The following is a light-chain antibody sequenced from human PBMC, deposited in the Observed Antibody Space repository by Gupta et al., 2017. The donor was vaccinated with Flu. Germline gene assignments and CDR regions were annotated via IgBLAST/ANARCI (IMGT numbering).Light chain of an antibody. CDR3: LLAYPHTRG. CDR1: TGPVTSGHY. Sequence: QAVVTQEPSLTVSPGGTVTLTCGSNTGPVTSGHYVYWFQQKPGQVPRTRMYDTWNKHSWTPARFSGSLHGDKAALTLSGAQPEDEAADYCLLAYPHTRGFGGGTKLTVL. V-gene: IGLV7-46*01. CDR2: DTW. J-gene: IGLJ3*02.